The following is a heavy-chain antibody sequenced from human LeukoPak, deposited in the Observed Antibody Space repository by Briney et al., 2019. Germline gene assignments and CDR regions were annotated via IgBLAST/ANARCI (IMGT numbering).Heavy chain of an antibody. CDR2: ISAYNGNT. V-gene: IGHV1-18*01. Sequence: GGSLRLSCAASGFTFTSYGISWVRQAPGQGLEWMGWISAYNGNTNYAQKLQGRVTMTTDTSTSTAYMELRSLRSDGTAVYYCARGTGYLSPGSSYFDYWGQGTLVTVSS. J-gene: IGHJ4*02. CDR1: GFTFTSYG. D-gene: IGHD3/OR15-3a*01. CDR3: ARGTGYLSPGSSYFDY.